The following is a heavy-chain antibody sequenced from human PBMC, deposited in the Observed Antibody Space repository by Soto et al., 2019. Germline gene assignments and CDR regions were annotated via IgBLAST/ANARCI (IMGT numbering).Heavy chain of an antibody. J-gene: IGHJ4*02. CDR1: GGSISSGDYY. D-gene: IGHD2-15*01. CDR3: ANSSGARYYDY. Sequence: PSETLSLTCTVSGGSISSGDYYWSWIRQHPGKGLEWIGYIYYSGSTYYNPSLKSRVTISVDTSKNQFSLKLSSVTAADTAVYYCANSSGARYYDYWGQGTLVTVSS. CDR2: IYYSGST. V-gene: IGHV4-31*03.